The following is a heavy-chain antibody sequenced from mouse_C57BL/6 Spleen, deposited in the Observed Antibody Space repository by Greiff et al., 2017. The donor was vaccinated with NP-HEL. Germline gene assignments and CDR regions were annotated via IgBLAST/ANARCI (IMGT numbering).Heavy chain of an antibody. Sequence: QVQLKQPGAELVKPGASVKLSCKASGYTFTSYWMQWVKQRPGQGLEWIGEIDPSDSYTNYNQKFKGKATLTVDTSSSTAYMQLSSLTSEDSAVYYCERSITTVVAPFAYWGQGTLVTVSA. V-gene: IGHV1-50*01. D-gene: IGHD1-1*01. CDR1: GYTFTSYW. CDR3: ERSITTVVAPFAY. CDR2: IDPSDSYT. J-gene: IGHJ3*01.